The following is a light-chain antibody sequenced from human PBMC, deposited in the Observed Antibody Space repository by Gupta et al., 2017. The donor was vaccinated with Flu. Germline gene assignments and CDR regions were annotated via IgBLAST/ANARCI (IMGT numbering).Light chain of an antibody. Sequence: SYPLTQPPSVSVSPGQTASITCSGDKLGDKYACWYQQKPGQSPVLVIYQDSKRPSGIPERISGSNSGNTATLTISGTQAMDEADYYCQAWDSSTNWVFGGGTKLTVL. CDR3: QAWDSSTNWV. CDR2: QDS. CDR1: KLGDKY. V-gene: IGLV3-1*01. J-gene: IGLJ3*02.